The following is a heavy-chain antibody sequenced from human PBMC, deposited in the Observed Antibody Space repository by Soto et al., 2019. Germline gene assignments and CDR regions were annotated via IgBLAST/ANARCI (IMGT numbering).Heavy chain of an antibody. D-gene: IGHD3-22*01. CDR3: TTDLDDDSRGY. V-gene: IGHV3-15*01. J-gene: IGHJ4*02. Sequence: GGSLRLSCAASGFTFSDYYMSWIRQAPGKGLEWVGRIKSKTDGGTTDYAAPVKGRFTISRDDSKNTLYLQMNSLKTEDTAVYYCTTDLDDDSRGYWGPATMATLSS. CDR2: IKSKTDGGTT. CDR1: GFTFSDYY.